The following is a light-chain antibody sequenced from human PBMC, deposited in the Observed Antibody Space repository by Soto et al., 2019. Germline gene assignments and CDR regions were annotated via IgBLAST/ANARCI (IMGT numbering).Light chain of an antibody. V-gene: IGKV3-15*01. CDR1: QSVSSK. Sequence: EIVMTQSPATLSVSPGERATLSCRASQSVSSKLAWYQHKPCQAPRLIIYDTSTRAAGIPARFTGSGSGTDFTLTISSLEPEDSAVYYCQQRNIWPTVTFGQGTRVEIK. CDR2: DTS. CDR3: QQRNIWPTVT. J-gene: IGKJ5*01.